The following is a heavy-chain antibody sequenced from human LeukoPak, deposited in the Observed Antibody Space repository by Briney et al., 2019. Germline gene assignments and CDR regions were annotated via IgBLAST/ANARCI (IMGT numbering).Heavy chain of an antibody. CDR1: GFTFSSYC. V-gene: IGHV3-21*01. CDR2: ISSSSYI. Sequence: PGGSLRLSCAASGFTFSSYCMNWVGQAPGKGLEGVSSISSSSYIYYADSVKGRFTISRDNAKNSLYLQMNSLRAEDTAVYYCAREGEFRGYSYLAFDIWGQGTMVTVSS. CDR3: AREGEFRGYSYLAFDI. J-gene: IGHJ3*02. D-gene: IGHD5-18*01.